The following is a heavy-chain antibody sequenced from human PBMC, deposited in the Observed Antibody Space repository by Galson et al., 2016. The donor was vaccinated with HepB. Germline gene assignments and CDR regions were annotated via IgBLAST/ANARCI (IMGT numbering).Heavy chain of an antibody. V-gene: IGHV4-59*13. CDR1: GGSINNYY. J-gene: IGHJ4*02. Sequence: ETLSLTCTVSGGSINNYYWSWIRQSPGKALEWVGYIYSSGSAYYNPSLESRVTISLDTTKKQFSLKLGSVTAADSAVYYSARCPYGGNSYCDYWGQGILVIVSS. CDR3: ARCPYGGNSYCDY. CDR2: IYSSGSA. D-gene: IGHD4-23*01.